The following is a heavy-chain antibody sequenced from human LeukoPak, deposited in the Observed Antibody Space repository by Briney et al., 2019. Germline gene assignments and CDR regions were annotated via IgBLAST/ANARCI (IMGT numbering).Heavy chain of an antibody. J-gene: IGHJ4*02. Sequence: GASVKVSCKASGYTFTGYYMHWVRQAPGQGLEWIGWINPNSGGTNYAQKFQGRVTMTRDTSISTAYMELSRLRSDDTAVYYCAREVGGYSGYESFFDYWGQGTLVTVSP. CDR2: INPNSGGT. V-gene: IGHV1-2*02. CDR3: AREVGGYSGYESFFDY. D-gene: IGHD5-12*01. CDR1: GYTFTGYY.